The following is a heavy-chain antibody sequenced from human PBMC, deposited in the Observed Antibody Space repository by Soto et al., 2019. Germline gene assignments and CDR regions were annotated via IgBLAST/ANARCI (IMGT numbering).Heavy chain of an antibody. CDR1: GFPFGDYY. CDR2: IGNSGSPI. J-gene: IGHJ6*02. CDR3: ARWDFWTGFSYTYYHPMDV. V-gene: IGHV3-11*01. Sequence: XASLRLLCAASGFPFGDYYMSWVRQAPRKGLEWISHIGNSGSPIFYADSVKGRFTIYRDNAKNSLYLQMNSLRAEDTAVYYCARWDFWTGFSYTYYHPMDVWGQGTTVTVSS. D-gene: IGHD3-3*01.